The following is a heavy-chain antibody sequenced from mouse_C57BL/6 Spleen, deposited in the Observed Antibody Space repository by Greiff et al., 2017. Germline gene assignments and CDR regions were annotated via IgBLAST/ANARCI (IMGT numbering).Heavy chain of an antibody. CDR2: IDPSDSET. D-gene: IGHD1-1*01. Sequence: QVQLQQPGAELVRPGSSVKLSCKASGYTFTSYWMHWVKQRPIQGLEWIGNIDPSDSETHYNQKFKDKATLTVDKSSSTAYMQLSSLTSEDSAVYYCAREDVYYYGSSADAMDYWGQGTSVTVSS. V-gene: IGHV1-52*01. CDR1: GYTFTSYW. J-gene: IGHJ4*01. CDR3: AREDVYYYGSSADAMDY.